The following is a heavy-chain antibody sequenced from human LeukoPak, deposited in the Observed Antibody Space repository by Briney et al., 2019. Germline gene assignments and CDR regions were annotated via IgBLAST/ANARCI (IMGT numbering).Heavy chain of an antibody. D-gene: IGHD3-22*01. CDR3: AKGVSYYYDSSGYYNY. CDR1: GFPVSSYA. V-gene: IGHV3-23*01. Sequence: GGSLRLSCAASGFPVSSYAMSWVRQAPGKGLEWVSVMSGSGGSTYYADSVKGRFTISRDNSKNTLYLQMNSLRAEDTAVYYCAKGVSYYYDSSGYYNYWGQGTLVTVSS. J-gene: IGHJ4*02. CDR2: MSGSGGST.